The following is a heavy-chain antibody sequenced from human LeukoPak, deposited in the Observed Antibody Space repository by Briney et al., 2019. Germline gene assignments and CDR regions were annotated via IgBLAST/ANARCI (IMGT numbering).Heavy chain of an antibody. CDR1: GFTFSSYA. V-gene: IGHV3-23*01. CDR3: AILPYYYDSTAFDY. J-gene: IGHJ4*02. CDR2: ISGSGGST. Sequence: GGSLRLSCAASGFTFSSYAMSWVRQAPGKGLEWVSAISGSGGSTYYADPVKGRFTISRDNSKNTLYLQMNSLRAEDTAVYYCAILPYYYDSTAFDYWGQGTLVTVSS. D-gene: IGHD3-22*01.